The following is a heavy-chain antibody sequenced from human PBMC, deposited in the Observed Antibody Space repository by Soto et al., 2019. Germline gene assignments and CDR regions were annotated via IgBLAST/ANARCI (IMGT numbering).Heavy chain of an antibody. CDR3: ARVPTELRYFDWTTAYNWFDP. J-gene: IGHJ5*02. CDR2: MNPNSGNK. CDR1: GYTFTSYD. V-gene: IGHV1-8*01. Sequence: ASVKVSCKASGYTFTSYDINWVRQATGQGLEWMGWMNPNSGNKGYAQKIKGRVTITRNTSISTANKEKSNLRTEDTAVNYCARVPTELRYFDWTTAYNWFDPWGQGTLVTVSS. D-gene: IGHD3-9*01.